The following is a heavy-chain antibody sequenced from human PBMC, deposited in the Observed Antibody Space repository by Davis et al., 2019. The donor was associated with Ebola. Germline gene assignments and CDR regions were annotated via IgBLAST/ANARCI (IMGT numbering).Heavy chain of an antibody. CDR3: ARASWLGTGAYE. D-gene: IGHD1-1*01. CDR1: GGSISSGGYS. CDR2: IYRSGST. J-gene: IGHJ4*02. V-gene: IGHV4-30-2*01. Sequence: SETLSLTCAVSGGSISSGGYSWSWIRQPPGKGLEWIGYIYRSGSTYYNPSLKSRVTISVDRSKNQFSLKLSSVTAADTAVYYCARASWLGTGAYEWGQGTLVTVSS.